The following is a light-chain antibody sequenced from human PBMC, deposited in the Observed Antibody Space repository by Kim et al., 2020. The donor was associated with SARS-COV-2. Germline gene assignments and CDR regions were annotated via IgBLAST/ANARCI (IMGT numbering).Light chain of an antibody. CDR2: RDV. CDR1: NIENKN. J-gene: IGLJ2*01. V-gene: IGLV3-9*01. Sequence: SYELTQPLSVSVALGQTATITCGANNIENKNVHWYQQKPGQAPVLVIYRDVNRPSGIPERFSGSNSWNAATLTISRVQAGEEADYYCPVWDKTAVFGGGT. CDR3: PVWDKTAV.